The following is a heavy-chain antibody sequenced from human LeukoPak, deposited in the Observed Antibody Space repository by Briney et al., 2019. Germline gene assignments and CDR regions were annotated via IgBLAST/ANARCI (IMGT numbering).Heavy chain of an antibody. CDR2: INSDGSIT. J-gene: IGHJ4*02. CDR1: GFTFSNYW. Sequence: GGSLRLSCKASGFTFSNYWMHWVRQVPGKGLVWVSRINSDGSITTYADSVKGRFTISRDNAKNTLYLQMNSLRAEDTAVYYCTPVGYWGQGTLVTVSS. CDR3: TPVGY. V-gene: IGHV3-74*01. D-gene: IGHD1-26*01.